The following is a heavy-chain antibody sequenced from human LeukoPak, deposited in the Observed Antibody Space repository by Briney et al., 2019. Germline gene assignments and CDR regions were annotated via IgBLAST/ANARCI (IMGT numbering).Heavy chain of an antibody. CDR2: ISGSGDRT. V-gene: IGHV3-23*01. CDR3: AKTPVPRPGDWWYFDL. CDR1: GFTFSSYS. D-gene: IGHD3/OR15-3a*01. Sequence: GGSLRLSCAASGFTFSSYSMNWVRQAPGKGLEWLSGISGSGDRTNYADSVKGRFTISRDNFKNSLYLQMNNLRAEDTAVYYCAKTPVPRPGDWWYFDLWGRGTRVTVSS. J-gene: IGHJ2*01.